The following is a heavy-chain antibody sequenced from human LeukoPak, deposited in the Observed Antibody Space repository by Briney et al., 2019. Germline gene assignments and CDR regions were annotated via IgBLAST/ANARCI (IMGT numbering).Heavy chain of an antibody. V-gene: IGHV3-48*01. CDR1: GFTFNDHS. Sequence: GGSLRLSCAASGFTFNDHSMNWARQAPGNGLQWVSYISSGGSTIYYADSVKGRFTISRDNAKNSLYLQMNSLRAEDTAIYYCARDHVGGDYDYYGMDVWGQGTTVTVSS. D-gene: IGHD2-21*01. J-gene: IGHJ6*02. CDR3: ARDHVGGDYDYYGMDV. CDR2: ISSGGSTI.